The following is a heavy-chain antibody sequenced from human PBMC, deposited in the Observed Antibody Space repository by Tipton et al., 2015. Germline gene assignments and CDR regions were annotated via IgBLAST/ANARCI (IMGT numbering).Heavy chain of an antibody. V-gene: IGHV3-23*01. Sequence: SLRLSCAASGFTFSSYAMSWVRQAPGKGLEWVSAISGRGSSTYYADSVKGRFTISRDNSKNRLYLQMNSLRAEDTAVYYCAKLDGDYLSGYYYGMAVWGQGTTVTVSS. CDR2: ISGRGSST. D-gene: IGHD4-17*01. CDR3: AKLDGDYLSGYYYGMAV. CDR1: GFTFSSYA. J-gene: IGHJ6*02.